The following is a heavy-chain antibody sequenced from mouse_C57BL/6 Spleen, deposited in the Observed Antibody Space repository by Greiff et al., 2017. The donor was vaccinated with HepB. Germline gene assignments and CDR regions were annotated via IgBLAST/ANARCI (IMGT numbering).Heavy chain of an antibody. J-gene: IGHJ4*01. D-gene: IGHD3-3*01. CDR1: EYAFPSHY. Sequence: EVKVEESGGGLVQPGESLKLSCESTEYAFPSHYMSWVRKTPAKRLELVAAINSDGGSTYYPDTMERRFTISRDNTKKTVYLQVSSLRSEDTALYYCARQRDGGAMDYWGQGTSVTVSS. CDR2: INSDGGST. CDR3: ARQRDGGAMDY. V-gene: IGHV5-2*03.